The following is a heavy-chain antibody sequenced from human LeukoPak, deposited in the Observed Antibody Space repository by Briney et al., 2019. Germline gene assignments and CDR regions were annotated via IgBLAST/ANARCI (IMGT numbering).Heavy chain of an antibody. V-gene: IGHV1-69*13. J-gene: IGHJ5*02. D-gene: IGHD1-1*01. Sequence: SVKVSCKASGGTFSSYAISWVRQAPGQGLEWMGGIIPIFGTANYAQKFQGRVTITADESTSTAYMELSSLRSEDTAVYYCARDPLRYGWFDPWGQGTLVIVSS. CDR2: IIPIFGTA. CDR1: GGTFSSYA. CDR3: ARDPLRYGWFDP.